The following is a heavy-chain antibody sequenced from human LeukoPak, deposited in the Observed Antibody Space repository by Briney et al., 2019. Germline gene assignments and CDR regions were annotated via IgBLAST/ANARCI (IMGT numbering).Heavy chain of an antibody. CDR2: IYPGDSDT. CDR1: GYSFTSYW. V-gene: IGHV5-51*01. Sequence: GESLKISCKGSGYSFTSYWIGWVRQMPGKGLEWMGIIYPGDSDTRYSPSFQGQATISADKSISTAYLQWSSLKASDTAMYYCARARGRYYYYYGMDVWGQGTTVTVSS. CDR3: ARARGRYYYYYGMDV. J-gene: IGHJ6*02.